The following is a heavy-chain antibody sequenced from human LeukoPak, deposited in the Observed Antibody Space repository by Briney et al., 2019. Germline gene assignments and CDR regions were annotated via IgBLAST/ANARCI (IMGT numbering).Heavy chain of an antibody. CDR2: IRSKAYSGTT. CDR3: TRARVLLWFGDPLFSY. CDR1: GFTFGGYA. J-gene: IGHJ4*02. Sequence: GGSLRLSCTASGFTFGGYAMSWFRQAPGKGLEWVGFIRSKAYSGTTEYAASVKGRFTISRDDSKSIAYLQMNSLKTEDTAVYYCTRARVLLWFGDPLFSYWGQGTLVTVSS. V-gene: IGHV3-49*03. D-gene: IGHD3-10*01.